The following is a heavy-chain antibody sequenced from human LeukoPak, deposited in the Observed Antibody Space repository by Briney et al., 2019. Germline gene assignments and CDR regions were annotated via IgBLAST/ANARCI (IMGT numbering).Heavy chain of an antibody. CDR1: GYTFTSYY. Sequence: ASVKVSCKASGYTFTSYYMHWVRQAPGQGLEWMGIINPSGGSTSYAQKFQGRVTMTRDMSTSTVYMELSSLRSEDTAVYYCARAHGSGSYPTMDLDPWGQGTLVTVSS. V-gene: IGHV1-46*01. CDR3: ARAHGSGSYPTMDLDP. CDR2: INPSGGST. J-gene: IGHJ5*02. D-gene: IGHD3-10*01.